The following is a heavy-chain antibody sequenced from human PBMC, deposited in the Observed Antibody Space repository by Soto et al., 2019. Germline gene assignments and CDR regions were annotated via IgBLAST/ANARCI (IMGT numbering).Heavy chain of an antibody. D-gene: IGHD2-2*01. CDR2: IGGSDGST. V-gene: IGHV3-23*01. J-gene: IGHJ5*02. CDR3: AEEKLVGHSNWFDP. Sequence: PGGSLRLSCAASGFTFSNYAMNWVRQAPGKGLEWVSGIGGSDGSTNYADSVKGRFTISRDNSKNTLYLQLDSLRVEDTAVYYCAEEKLVGHSNWFDPWGQGTLVTVSS. CDR1: GFTFSNYA.